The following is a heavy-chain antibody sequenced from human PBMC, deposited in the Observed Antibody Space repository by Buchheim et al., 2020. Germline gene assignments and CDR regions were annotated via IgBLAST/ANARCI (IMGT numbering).Heavy chain of an antibody. CDR3: ARETGYCSSTSCSLSIWNWFDP. Sequence: QVQLVQSGAEVKKPGSSVKVSCKASGGTFSSYAISWVRQAPGQGLEWMGRIIPILGIANYAQKFQGRVTITADKSTSTAYMELSSLRSEDTAVYYCARETGYCSSTSCSLSIWNWFDPWGQGTL. J-gene: IGHJ5*02. CDR1: GGTFSSYA. V-gene: IGHV1-69*04. D-gene: IGHD2-2*03. CDR2: IIPILGIA.